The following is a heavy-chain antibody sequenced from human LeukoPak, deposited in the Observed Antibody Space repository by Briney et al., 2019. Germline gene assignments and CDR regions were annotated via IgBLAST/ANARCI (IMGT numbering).Heavy chain of an antibody. V-gene: IGHV3-7*01. J-gene: IGHJ4*02. D-gene: IGHD4-17*01. Sequence: SGGSLRLSCAASGFTVSSNYMSWVRQAPGKGLEWVANIKQDGSEKYYVDSVKGRFTISRDNAKNSLYLQMNSLRAEDTAVYYCARDRHKYGDYVFEYWGQGTLVTVSS. CDR1: GFTVSSNY. CDR2: IKQDGSEK. CDR3: ARDRHKYGDYVFEY.